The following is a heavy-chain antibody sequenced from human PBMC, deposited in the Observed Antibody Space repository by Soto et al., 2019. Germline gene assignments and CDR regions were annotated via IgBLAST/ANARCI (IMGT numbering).Heavy chain of an antibody. J-gene: IGHJ5*02. Sequence: PSETLSLTCAVYGGSFSGYYWSWIRQPPGKGLEWIGEINHSGSTNYNPSLKSRVTISVDTSKDQFSLKLSSVTAADTAVYYCARGGRIQLWPSNWFDPWGQGTLVTVSS. D-gene: IGHD5-18*01. CDR1: GGSFSGYY. CDR2: INHSGST. CDR3: ARGGRIQLWPSNWFDP. V-gene: IGHV4-34*01.